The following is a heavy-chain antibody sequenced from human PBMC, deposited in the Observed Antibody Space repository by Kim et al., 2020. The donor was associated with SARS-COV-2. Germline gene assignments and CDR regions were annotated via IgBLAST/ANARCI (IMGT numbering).Heavy chain of an antibody. D-gene: IGHD5-18*01. Sequence: GGSLRLSCAASGFTFSGSTMHWVRQASGKGLEWIGHIRSKANNYATAYPASVKGRFAISRDDSQNTAFLQMNSLKTEDTAVYYCTRTVDTPMVAIPFDYWGQGALVTVSS. J-gene: IGHJ4*02. CDR3: TRTVDTPMVAIPFDY. V-gene: IGHV3-73*01. CDR1: GFTFSGST. CDR2: IRSKANNYAT.